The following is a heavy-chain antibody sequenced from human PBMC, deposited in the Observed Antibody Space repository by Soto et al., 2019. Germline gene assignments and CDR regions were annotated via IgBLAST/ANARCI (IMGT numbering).Heavy chain of an antibody. CDR1: GFTFSSYA. CDR2: ISGSGGST. D-gene: IGHD4-17*01. Sequence: EVQLLESGGGLVQPGGSLRLSCVASGFTFSSYAMSWVHQAPGKGLEWVSAISGSGGSTYYADSVKGRFTISRDNSKNTLYLQMNSLRAEDTAVYYCAEADDYGDYGGSEAFDIWGQGTMVTVSS. J-gene: IGHJ3*02. V-gene: IGHV3-23*01. CDR3: AEADDYGDYGGSEAFDI.